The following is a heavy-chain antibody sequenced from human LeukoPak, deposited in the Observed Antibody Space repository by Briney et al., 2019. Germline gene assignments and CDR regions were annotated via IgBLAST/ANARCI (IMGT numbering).Heavy chain of an antibody. CDR3: AKRRDYFDV. CDR1: GFTFSDYH. CDR2: ISGSGCTT. J-gene: IGHJ4*02. Sequence: GRSLRLSCVASGFTFSDYHMSWIRQAPGKGPEWLSYISGSGCTTYYAESVRGRFTISRDNSQSSLYLQMNSLRTEDTAVYFCAKRRDYFDVWGPGALVTVSS. V-gene: IGHV3-11*01.